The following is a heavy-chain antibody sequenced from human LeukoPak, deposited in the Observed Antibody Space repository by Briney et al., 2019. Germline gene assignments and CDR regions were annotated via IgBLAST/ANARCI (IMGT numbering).Heavy chain of an antibody. J-gene: IGHJ4*02. D-gene: IGHD6-19*01. Sequence: GGSLTLSCAGSGFTFKNYWVAWVRQAPGKGLEWVANIRHDGSARYYGDSVKGRFTISRDDAKNSLFLQMNSLRVDDTALYYCERDNSGFDCWGKGTMVTVSS. CDR2: IRHDGSAR. CDR1: GFTFKNYW. V-gene: IGHV3-7*01. CDR3: ERDNSGFDC.